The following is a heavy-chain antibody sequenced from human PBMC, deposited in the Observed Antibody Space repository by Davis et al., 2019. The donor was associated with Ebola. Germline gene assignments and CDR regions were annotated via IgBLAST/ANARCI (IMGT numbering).Heavy chain of an antibody. J-gene: IGHJ4*02. V-gene: IGHV3-74*01. CDR2: INGDGSFI. Sequence: GESLKISCAASGFTFNNYWMHWVRQAPGKGLVWVSRINGDGSFINYADFVEGRFTISRDYAKNTLFLQMNSLRADDTGVYYCARLTTVTDSWGQGTLVTVSS. CDR3: ARLTTVTDS. CDR1: GFTFNNYW. D-gene: IGHD4-17*01.